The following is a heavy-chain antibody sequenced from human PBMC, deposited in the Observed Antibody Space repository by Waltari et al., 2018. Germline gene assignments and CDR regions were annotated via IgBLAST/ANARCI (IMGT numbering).Heavy chain of an antibody. Sequence: QVQLQQWGAGLLKPSETLSLTCAVYGGSFSGYYWSWIRQPPGKGLEWIGGINHSAITTYNPSLKSRVTISVDTSKTQFYLQLSSVTAADTAVYYCARGAYGSGTSNWFDPWGQGTLVTVSS. CDR3: ARGAYGSGTSNWFDP. V-gene: IGHV4-34*01. J-gene: IGHJ5*02. D-gene: IGHD3-10*01. CDR1: GGSFSGYY. CDR2: INHSAIT.